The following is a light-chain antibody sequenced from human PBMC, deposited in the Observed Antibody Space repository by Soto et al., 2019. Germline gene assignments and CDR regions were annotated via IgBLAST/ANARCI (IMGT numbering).Light chain of an antibody. V-gene: IGLV2-14*01. Sequence: QPALTQPASVSGSPGQSITISCTGTSSDVGAWKYVSWYQQYPGKAPRLLISEVSIRPSGVSNRFSGSKSGNTASLTISGVQAEDEADYYCNSYTSTGTVVFGGGTKLTVL. CDR2: EVS. J-gene: IGLJ2*01. CDR3: NSYTSTGTVV. CDR1: SSDVGAWKY.